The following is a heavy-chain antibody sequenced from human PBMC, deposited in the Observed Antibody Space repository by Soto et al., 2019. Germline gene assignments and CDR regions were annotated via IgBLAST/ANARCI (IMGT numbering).Heavy chain of an antibody. CDR1: GYTFTSYG. J-gene: IGHJ3*02. CDR2: ISAYNGNT. D-gene: IGHD4-17*01. Sequence: ASVKVSCKASGYTFTSYGISWVRQAPGQGLEWMGWISAYNGNTNYAQKHQGRVTMTTDTSTSTAYMELRSLRSDDTAVYYCARGMTTVAPAAFDIWGQGTMVTVSS. V-gene: IGHV1-18*01. CDR3: ARGMTTVAPAAFDI.